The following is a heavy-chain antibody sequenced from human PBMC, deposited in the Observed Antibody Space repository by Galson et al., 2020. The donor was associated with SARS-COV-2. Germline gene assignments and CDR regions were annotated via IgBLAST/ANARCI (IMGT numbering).Heavy chain of an antibody. D-gene: IGHD3-3*01. CDR2: MNPNSGNT. J-gene: IGHJ6*02. Sequence: ASVKVSCKASGYTFTSYDINWVRQATGQGLECMGWMNPNSGNTGYAQKFQGRVTMTRNTSISTAYMELSSLRSEDTAVYYCARGLAALYYDFWSGYFPHLGGYYYYGMDVWGQGTTVTVSS. V-gene: IGHV1-8*01. CDR1: GYTFTSYD. CDR3: ARGLAALYYDFWSGYFPHLGGYYYYGMDV.